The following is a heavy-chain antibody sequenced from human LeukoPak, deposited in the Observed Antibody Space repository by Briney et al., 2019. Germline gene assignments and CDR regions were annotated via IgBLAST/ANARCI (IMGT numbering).Heavy chain of an antibody. CDR3: AKGSTVVSYFDY. CDR1: GFTFSSYA. CDR2: ISGSGGHI. V-gene: IGHV3-23*01. J-gene: IGHJ4*02. D-gene: IGHD4-23*01. Sequence: AGGSLRLSCAASGFTFSSYAMSWVRQAPGKGLEWVSAISGSGGHIYYADSVKGRFTISRDNSKNTLYLQMNSLRAEDTAVYYCAKGSTVVSYFDYWGQGTLVTVSS.